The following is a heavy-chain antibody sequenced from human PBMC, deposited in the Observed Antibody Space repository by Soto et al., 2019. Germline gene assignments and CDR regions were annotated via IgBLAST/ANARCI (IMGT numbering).Heavy chain of an antibody. CDR3: ARTMYHSLIPDV. J-gene: IGHJ6*04. CDR1: GGSIRGYY. CDR2: INHSGST. D-gene: IGHD3-10*02. V-gene: IGHV4-34*01. Sequence: SETMSHTCAVYGGSIRGYYWSWIRKLPGKGLEWIGEINHSGSTNYNPSLKSRVTISVDTSKNQFSLKLSSVTAAVTFFYYCARTMYHSLIPDVWGKGTTVTVSS.